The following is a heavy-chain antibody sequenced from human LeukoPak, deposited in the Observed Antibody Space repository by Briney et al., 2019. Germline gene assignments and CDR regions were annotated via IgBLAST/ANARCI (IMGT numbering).Heavy chain of an antibody. D-gene: IGHD2-2*01. CDR1: GLTFSSDA. J-gene: IGHJ4*02. CDR2: ISGSGGST. Sequence: GGSLRLSCAASGLTFSSDAISCVRQAPGKGLEWVSAISGSGGSTYYADSVKGRFTVSRDNSKNTLYLQMNSLRAEDTAMYYCARGLGYCTSTTCLLPFDYWGQGTLVTVSS. V-gene: IGHV3-23*01. CDR3: ARGLGYCTSTTCLLPFDY.